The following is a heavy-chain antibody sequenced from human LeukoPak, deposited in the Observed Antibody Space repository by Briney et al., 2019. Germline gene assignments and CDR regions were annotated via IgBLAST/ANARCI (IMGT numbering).Heavy chain of an antibody. CDR3: AKGTVWGVRAFDI. V-gene: IGHV1-58*01. Sequence: GASVKVSCKASGSTFTSSAVQWVRQARGQRLEWIGWIVVGSGNTNYAQKFQERVTITRDMSTSTAYMELSSLRSEDTAVYYCAKGTVWGVRAFDIWGQGTMVTVS. CDR2: IVVGSGNT. D-gene: IGHD7-27*01. CDR1: GSTFTSSA. J-gene: IGHJ3*02.